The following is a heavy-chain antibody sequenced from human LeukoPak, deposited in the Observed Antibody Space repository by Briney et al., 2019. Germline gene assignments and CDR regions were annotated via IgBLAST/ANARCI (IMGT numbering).Heavy chain of an antibody. CDR2: ISTSSSYI. Sequence: GGSLRLSCAASGFTFSSYSMNWVRQAPGKGLEWVSFISTSSSYIHNADSVKGRFTISRDNAENSLYLQMNNLRAEDTAVYYCASLRDDYSNLDVWGKGTTVTVSS. CDR3: ASLRDDYSNLDV. J-gene: IGHJ6*04. V-gene: IGHV3-21*01. D-gene: IGHD4-11*01. CDR1: GFTFSSYS.